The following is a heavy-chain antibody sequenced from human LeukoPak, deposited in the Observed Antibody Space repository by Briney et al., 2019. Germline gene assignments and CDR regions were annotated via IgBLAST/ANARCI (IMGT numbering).Heavy chain of an antibody. CDR1: GGSISSSSYY. CDR2: IYYSGST. D-gene: IGHD2-2*01. V-gene: IGHV4-39*07. CDR3: ARGLVVVPAAIHAFDI. J-gene: IGHJ3*02. Sequence: SETLSLTCTVSGGSISSSSYYWGWIRQPPGKGLEWIGSIYYSGSTYYNPSLKSRVTISVDTSKNQFSLKLSSVTAADTAVYYCARGLVVVPAAIHAFDIWGQGTMVTVSS.